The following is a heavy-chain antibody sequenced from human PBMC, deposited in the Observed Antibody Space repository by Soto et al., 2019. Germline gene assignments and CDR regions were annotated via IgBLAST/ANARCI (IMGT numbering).Heavy chain of an antibody. CDR3: ARVWTPDIVVGVAADEKTYYFDY. CDR2: ISAYNGNT. CDR1: GYTFTSYG. D-gene: IGHD2-15*01. V-gene: IGHV1-18*01. Sequence: ASVKVSCKASGYTFTSYGISWVRQAPGQGLEWMGWISAYNGNTNYAQKLQGRVTMTTDTSTSTAYMELRSLRSDDTAVYYCARVWTPDIVVGVAADEKTYYFDYWGQGTLVTVSS. J-gene: IGHJ4*02.